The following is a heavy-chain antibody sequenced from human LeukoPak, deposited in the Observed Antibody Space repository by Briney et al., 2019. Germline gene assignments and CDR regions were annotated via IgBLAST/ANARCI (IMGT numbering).Heavy chain of an antibody. J-gene: IGHJ1*01. Sequence: PGGSRRLSCTASGFTFNNYAMSWVRQAPGKGLEWVSASSASGDSPYYADSVKGRFTISRDNSKNTLDLQMNSLRVEDTAVYYCAKGVFGSGSYREYFEQWGQGTLVTVSS. V-gene: IGHV3-23*01. CDR3: AKGVFGSGSYREYFEQ. CDR2: SSASGDSP. D-gene: IGHD3-10*01. CDR1: GFTFNNYA.